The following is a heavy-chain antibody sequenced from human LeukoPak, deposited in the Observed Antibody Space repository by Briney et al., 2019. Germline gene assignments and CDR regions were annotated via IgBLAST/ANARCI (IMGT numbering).Heavy chain of an antibody. CDR1: GRSISSYY. Sequence: NPSETLSLTCTVSGRSISSYYWSWIRQPPGKGLEWIGYIYYSGSTNYNPSLKSRVTISVDTSKNQFSLKMSSVTAADTAVYYCARRSPSSYDAFDIWGQGTMVTVS. D-gene: IGHD6-6*01. CDR3: ARRSPSSYDAFDI. V-gene: IGHV4-59*08. J-gene: IGHJ3*02. CDR2: IYYSGST.